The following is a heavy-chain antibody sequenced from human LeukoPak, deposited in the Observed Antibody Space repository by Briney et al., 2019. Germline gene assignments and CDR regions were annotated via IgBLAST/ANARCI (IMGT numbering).Heavy chain of an antibody. CDR3: ARGESGGSNWFDP. V-gene: IGHV4-59*01. D-gene: IGHD2-15*01. J-gene: IGHJ5*02. Sequence: PSGTLSLTCTVSGGSISSYYWNWIRQPPGRGLDWIGYIYYSGSTNYNPSLKSRVTISVDTSKNQFSLKLSSVTAADTAVYYCARGESGGSNWFDPWGQGTLVTVSS. CDR1: GGSISSYY. CDR2: IYYSGST.